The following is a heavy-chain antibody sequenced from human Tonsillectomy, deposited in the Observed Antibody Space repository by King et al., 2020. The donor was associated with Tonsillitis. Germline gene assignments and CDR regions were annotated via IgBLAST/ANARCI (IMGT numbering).Heavy chain of an antibody. CDR2: IYPGASEA. D-gene: IGHD1-26*01. CDR1: GYRFTTFW. J-gene: IGHJ4*02. Sequence: QLVQSGAEVKKPGDSLKISCKASGYRFTTFWIAWVRHMPGKNLESMGVIYPGASEARYSPSFRGQVTISGDKSSSTAYLQWSSLKASATAMYYCANPRGGRTQWGWDFYFESWGQGTLVTVPS. V-gene: IGHV5-51*03. CDR3: ANPRGGRTQWGWDFYFES.